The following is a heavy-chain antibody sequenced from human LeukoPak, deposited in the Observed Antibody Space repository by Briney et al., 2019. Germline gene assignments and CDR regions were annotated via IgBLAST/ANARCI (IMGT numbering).Heavy chain of an antibody. V-gene: IGHV3-15*01. J-gene: IGHJ6*03. CDR3: TTAATPGYSYGYGTYYYYYYMDV. CDR1: GFTFSNAW. Sequence: GGSLRLSCAASGFTFSNAWMSWVRQAPGKGLEWVDRIKSKTDGGTTDYAAPVKGRFTISRDDSKNTLYLQMNSLKTEDTAVYYCTTAATPGYSYGYGTYYYYYYMDVWGKGTTVTVSS. D-gene: IGHD5-18*01. CDR2: IKSKTDGGTT.